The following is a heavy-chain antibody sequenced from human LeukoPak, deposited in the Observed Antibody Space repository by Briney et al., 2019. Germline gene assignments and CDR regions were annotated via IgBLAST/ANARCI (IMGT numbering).Heavy chain of an antibody. CDR1: GYTFTSYA. V-gene: IGHV1-3*01. Sequence: ASVKVSCKASGYTFTSYAMHWVRQAPGQRLEWMGWINAGNGNTKYSQKFQGRVTMTEDTSTDTAYMELSGLRSEDTAVYYCATGSYPYYFDYWGQGTLVTVSS. D-gene: IGHD1-26*01. CDR3: ATGSYPYYFDY. J-gene: IGHJ4*02. CDR2: INAGNGNT.